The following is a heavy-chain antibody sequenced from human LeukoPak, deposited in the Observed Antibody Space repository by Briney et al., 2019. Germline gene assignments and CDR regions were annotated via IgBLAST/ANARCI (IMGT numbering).Heavy chain of an antibody. Sequence: SKTLSLTCTVSGGSISSSNYYWGWIRQPPGKGLKWIGSIYYSGSTYYNPSLKSRVTISVDTSKNQFSLKLSSVTAADTAVYYCARIDILTGYYRIVYWGQGTLVTVSS. CDR3: ARIDILTGYYRIVY. V-gene: IGHV4-39*01. D-gene: IGHD3-9*01. CDR2: IYYSGST. J-gene: IGHJ4*02. CDR1: GGSISSSNYY.